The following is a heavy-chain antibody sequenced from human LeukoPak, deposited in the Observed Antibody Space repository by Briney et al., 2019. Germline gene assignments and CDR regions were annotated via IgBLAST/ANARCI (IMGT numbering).Heavy chain of an antibody. D-gene: IGHD6-13*01. CDR3: ARVKDSSSWYFDY. V-gene: IGHV1-2*02. CDR2: INPNSGGT. Sequence: ASVKVSCKASGYTFTGYYMHWVRQAPGQGLEWMGWINPNSGGTNYAQKFQGRVTMTRDTSISTAYMELSRLRSDDTAVYYCARVKDSSSWYFDYWGQGTLVTVSS. J-gene: IGHJ4*02. CDR1: GYTFTGYY.